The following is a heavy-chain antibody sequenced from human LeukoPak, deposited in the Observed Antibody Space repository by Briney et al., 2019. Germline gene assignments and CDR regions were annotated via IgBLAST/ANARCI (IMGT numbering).Heavy chain of an antibody. J-gene: IGHJ4*02. D-gene: IGHD3-3*01. CDR3: AREAYDFWSGYTDY. Sequence: PGGSLRLSCAASGFTFSSYSMNWVGQAPGKGLEWVSSISSSSSYIYYADSVKGRFTISRDNAKNSLYLQMNSLRAEDTAVYYCAREAYDFWSGYTDYWGQGTLVTVSS. CDR2: ISSSSSYI. CDR1: GFTFSSYS. V-gene: IGHV3-21*01.